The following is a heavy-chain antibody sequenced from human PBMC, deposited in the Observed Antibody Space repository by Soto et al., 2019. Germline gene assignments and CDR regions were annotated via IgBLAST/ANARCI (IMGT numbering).Heavy chain of an antibody. J-gene: IGHJ6*02. Sequence: SETLSLTCTVSGGSISYYYWSWIRQPPGKGLEWIGYMYYSGSTNYNPSLKSRVTISVDTSKKQFSLKLNSVTAADTAVYYCARGSGNYYYYGLDVWGLGTTVTVS. CDR1: GGSISYYY. V-gene: IGHV4-59*01. D-gene: IGHD1-26*01. CDR3: ARGSGNYYYYGLDV. CDR2: MYYSGST.